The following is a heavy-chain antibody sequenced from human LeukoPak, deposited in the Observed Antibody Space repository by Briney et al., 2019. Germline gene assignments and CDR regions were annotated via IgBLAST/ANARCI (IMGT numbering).Heavy chain of an antibody. CDR1: GGSISSYY. CDR2: IYYSGST. Sequence: KPSETLSLTCTVSGGSISSYYWSWIRQPPGKGLEWIGHIYYSGSTNYNPSLKSRVTISVDTSKNQFSVKLSSVTAAGAAVYYCARGRIHYDSTGYYYWGQGTLVTVSS. J-gene: IGHJ4*02. D-gene: IGHD3-22*01. V-gene: IGHV4-59*01. CDR3: ARGRIHYDSTGYYY.